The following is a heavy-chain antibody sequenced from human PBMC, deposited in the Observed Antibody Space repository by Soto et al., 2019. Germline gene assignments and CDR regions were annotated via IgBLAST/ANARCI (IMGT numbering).Heavy chain of an antibody. D-gene: IGHD5-18*01. J-gene: IGHJ4*02. CDR2: INHSGST. CDR3: ARPGRGYSYGEFGY. Sequence: SETLSLTCAVSGGSISSGGYSWSWIRQPPGKGLEWIGEINHSGSTNYNPSLKSRVTISVDTSKNQFSLKLSSVTAADTAVYYCARPGRGYSYGEFGYWGQGTLVTVSS. CDR1: GGSISSGGYS. V-gene: IGHV4-30-2*01.